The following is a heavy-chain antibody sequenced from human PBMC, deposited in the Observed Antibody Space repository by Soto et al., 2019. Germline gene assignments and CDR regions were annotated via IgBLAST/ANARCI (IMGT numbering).Heavy chain of an antibody. CDR2: ISGSGSIT. D-gene: IGHD6-19*01. CDR3: AKAEKISAVAGYLDN. Sequence: EVQLLESGGGLVQPGGSLSLSCVASEFTFSNYAMTWVRQAPGKGLEWVSSISGSGSITYYAESVKGRFAISRDNSKNPLFLQMNSLRAEDTGIYYCAKAEKISAVAGYLDNGSQGTLFPVSS. V-gene: IGHV3-23*01. CDR1: EFTFSNYA. J-gene: IGHJ4*02.